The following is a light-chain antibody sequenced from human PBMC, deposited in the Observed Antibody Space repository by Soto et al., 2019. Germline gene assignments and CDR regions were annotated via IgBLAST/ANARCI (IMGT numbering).Light chain of an antibody. Sequence: DIQMTQSPSSLSASVGDRVTITCRSSQSIDNYLNWYQQKPGEAPKFLSYAASTLQRGVPPRFSGSGSGTDFTLTISSLQPEDFATYFCQQSYSRPYTFGQGTKVEIK. CDR1: QSIDNY. J-gene: IGKJ2*01. V-gene: IGKV1-39*01. CDR3: QQSYSRPYT. CDR2: AAS.